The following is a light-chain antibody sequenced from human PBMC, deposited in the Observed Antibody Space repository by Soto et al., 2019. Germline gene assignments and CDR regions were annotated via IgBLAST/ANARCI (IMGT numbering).Light chain of an antibody. J-gene: IGLJ3*02. V-gene: IGLV1-51*02. Sequence: QSVLTQPPSVSAAPGQKVTISCSGSTSNIGNDYVSWYQQLPGTAPKLLIYENNKRPSGIPDRFSVSKSGTSATLVITGLQTGDEADYYCGTWDSSLNNAGVFGGGTKVTVL. CDR3: GTWDSSLNNAGV. CDR1: TSNIGNDY. CDR2: ENN.